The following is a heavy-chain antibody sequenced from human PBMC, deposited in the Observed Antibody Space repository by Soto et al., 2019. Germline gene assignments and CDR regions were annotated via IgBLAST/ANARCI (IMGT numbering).Heavy chain of an antibody. Sequence: QVQLVQSGAEVKKPGASVKVSCKASGYSFTTYGISWVRQAPGQGLEWMGWISAYNGNTNYAQKLQGRVTMTTDTSTSTASMELRSLRSDDTAVYFCATSGGYSYGYYDYWGQGTLVTVSS. CDR3: ATSGGYSYGYYDY. CDR1: GYSFTTYG. J-gene: IGHJ4*02. V-gene: IGHV1-18*01. D-gene: IGHD5-18*01. CDR2: ISAYNGNT.